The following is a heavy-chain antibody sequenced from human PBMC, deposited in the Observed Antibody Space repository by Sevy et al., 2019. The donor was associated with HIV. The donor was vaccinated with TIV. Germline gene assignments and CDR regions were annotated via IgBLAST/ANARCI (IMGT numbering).Heavy chain of an antibody. D-gene: IGHD4-17*01. Sequence: GGSLRLSCAASGFTFSSYGMHWDRQAPGKGLEWVALIWFDGSNTYYAYSVKGRFTISRDIAKNTLHLQMNSLRGEDTAVYYCARDLEFYDNGDYGPAFMPDYWGQGTLVTVSS. CDR3: ARDLEFYDNGDYGPAFMPDY. CDR1: GFTFSSYG. J-gene: IGHJ4*02. V-gene: IGHV3-33*01. CDR2: IWFDGSNT.